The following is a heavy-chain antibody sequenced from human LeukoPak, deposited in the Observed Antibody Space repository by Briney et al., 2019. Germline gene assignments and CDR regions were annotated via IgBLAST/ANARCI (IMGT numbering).Heavy chain of an antibody. CDR3: AREETDYYYMDV. CDR2: INPNSGGT. J-gene: IGHJ6*03. Sequence: ASVKVSCKASGYTFTGYYIHWVRQAPGQGLEWMGWINPNSGGTNYVQKFQGRVTMTRDTSISKAYMELSRLRSDDTAVYYCAREETDYYYMDVWGKGTTVTVSS. V-gene: IGHV1-2*02. CDR1: GYTFTGYY.